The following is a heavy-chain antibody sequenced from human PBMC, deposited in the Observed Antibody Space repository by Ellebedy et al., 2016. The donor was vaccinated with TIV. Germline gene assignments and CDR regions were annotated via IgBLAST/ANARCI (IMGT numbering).Heavy chain of an antibody. Sequence: GESLKISXAASGFTFSSYSMSWIRQAPGKGLEWVSYISSSGSTIYYADSVKGRFTISRDNAKNSLYLQMNSLRAEDTAVYYCARDDKKGVREPFDYWGQGTLVTVSS. CDR3: ARDDKKGVREPFDY. D-gene: IGHD1-1*01. CDR2: ISSSGSTI. J-gene: IGHJ4*02. CDR1: GFTFSSYS. V-gene: IGHV3-48*04.